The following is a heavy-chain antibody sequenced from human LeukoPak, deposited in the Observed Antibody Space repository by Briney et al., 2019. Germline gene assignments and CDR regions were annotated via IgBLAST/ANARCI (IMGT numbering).Heavy chain of an antibody. CDR1: GFTFSSYW. J-gene: IGHJ4*02. V-gene: IGHV3-7*03. CDR3: AKSYYASGSYWGPGFDY. D-gene: IGHD3-10*01. Sequence: TGGSLRLSCAASGFTFSSYWMSWVRQAPGKGLEWVASINQDESRKHYADSVKGRFTISRDNAKYSLLLQMNSLRAEDTAVYYCAKSYYASGSYWGPGFDYWGQGTLVTVSS. CDR2: INQDESRK.